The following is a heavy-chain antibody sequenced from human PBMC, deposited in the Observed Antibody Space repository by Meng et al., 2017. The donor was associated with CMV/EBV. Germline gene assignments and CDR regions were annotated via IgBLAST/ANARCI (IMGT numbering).Heavy chain of an antibody. CDR1: GFTFSSYA. V-gene: IGHV3-64*02. J-gene: IGHJ6*02. CDR3: ARSVGELPVYYYGMDV. CDR2: ISSNGGST. D-gene: IGHD1-26*01. Sequence: LSLTGAASGFTFSSYAMHWVRQAPGKGLEYVSAISSNGGSTYYADSVKGRFTISRDNSKNTLYLQMGSLRAEDMAVYYCARSVGELPVYYYGMDVWGQGTTVTVSS.